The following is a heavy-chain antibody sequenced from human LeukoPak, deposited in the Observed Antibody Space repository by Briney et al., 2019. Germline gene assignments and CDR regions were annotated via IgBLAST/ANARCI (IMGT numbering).Heavy chain of an antibody. J-gene: IGHJ4*02. Sequence: ASVKVSCKASGYTFTGYNMHGVRQAPGQGLEWMGWINANSGGTNYAQKFQGRVTMTRDTSISTAFMELSRLSSDDTAVYYCACASGNYYNGNYFDYWGQGTLVTVSS. D-gene: IGHD3-10*01. CDR3: ACASGNYYNGNYFDY. CDR1: GYTFTGYN. V-gene: IGHV1-2*02. CDR2: INANSGGT.